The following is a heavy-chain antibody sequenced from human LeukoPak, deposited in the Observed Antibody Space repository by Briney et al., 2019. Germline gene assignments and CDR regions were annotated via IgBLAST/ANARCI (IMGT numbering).Heavy chain of an antibody. CDR1: GFTFSSYA. J-gene: IGHJ4*02. V-gene: IGHV3-23*01. CDR2: ISGSGGST. D-gene: IGHD2-8*01. CDR3: ARDGPPYCTNGVCLWAEYVYFDY. Sequence: PGGSLRLSCAASGFTFSSYAMSWVRQAPGKGLEWVSAISGSGGSTYYADSVKGRFTISRDNSKNSLYLQMNSLRAEDTALYYCARDGPPYCTNGVCLWAEYVYFDYWGQGTLVTVSS.